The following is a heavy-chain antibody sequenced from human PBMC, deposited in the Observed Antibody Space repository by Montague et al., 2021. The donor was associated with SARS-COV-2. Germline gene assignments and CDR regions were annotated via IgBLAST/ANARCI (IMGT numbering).Heavy chain of an antibody. V-gene: IGHV2-5*01. D-gene: IGHD1-1*01. CDR1: GFSLNTSGVG. Sequence: VKPTQTLTLTCTFSGFSLNTSGVGVTWVRQPPGKALEWLAFIYWNDYKHYSPSVKSRITITKDTSKNQVVLIMTNMDPVDTGTYYCAHDDEGNRGFDFWGQGTLVTVSS. CDR3: AHDDEGNRGFDF. J-gene: IGHJ4*02. CDR2: IYWNDYK.